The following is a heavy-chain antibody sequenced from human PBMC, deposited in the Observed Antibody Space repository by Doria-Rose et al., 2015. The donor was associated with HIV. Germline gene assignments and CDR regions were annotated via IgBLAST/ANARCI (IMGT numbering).Heavy chain of an antibody. D-gene: IGHD3-3*01. CDR3: AKDGLLRFLEWSDY. CDR2: ISYDGSNK. Sequence: VQLVESGGGVAQPGRSLRLSCAASGFTFSSYGMHWVRQAPGKGLEWVAVISYDGSNKYYADSVKGRFTISRDNSKNTLYLQMNSLRAEDTAVYYCAKDGLLRFLEWSDYWGQGTLVTVSS. CDR1: GFTFSSYG. V-gene: IGHV3-30*18. J-gene: IGHJ4*02.